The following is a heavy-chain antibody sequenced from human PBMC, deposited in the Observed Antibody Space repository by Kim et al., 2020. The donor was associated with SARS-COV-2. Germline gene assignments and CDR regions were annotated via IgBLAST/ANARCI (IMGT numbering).Heavy chain of an antibody. CDR1: GGTFSSYA. CDR3: ARSHSGSYHPFDY. J-gene: IGHJ4*02. CDR2: IIPIFGTA. V-gene: IGHV1-69*13. Sequence: SVKVSCKASGGTFSSYAISWVRQAPGQGLEWMGGIIPIFGTANYAQKFQGRVTITADESTSTAYMELSSLRSEDTAVYYCARSHSGSYHPFDYWGQGTLVTVSS. D-gene: IGHD1-26*01.